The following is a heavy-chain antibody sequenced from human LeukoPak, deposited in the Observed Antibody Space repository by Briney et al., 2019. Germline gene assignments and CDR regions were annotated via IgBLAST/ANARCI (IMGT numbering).Heavy chain of an antibody. D-gene: IGHD3-22*01. CDR2: IYTSGST. Sequence: SETLSLTCTVSGGSISSYYWSWIRQPAGKGLEWIGRIYTSGSTNYNPSLKSRVTMSVDTSKNQFSLKLSSVTAADTAVYYCARVTITMIAGGWFDPWGQGTLVTVSS. CDR3: ARVTITMIAGGWFDP. V-gene: IGHV4-4*07. CDR1: GGSISSYY. J-gene: IGHJ5*02.